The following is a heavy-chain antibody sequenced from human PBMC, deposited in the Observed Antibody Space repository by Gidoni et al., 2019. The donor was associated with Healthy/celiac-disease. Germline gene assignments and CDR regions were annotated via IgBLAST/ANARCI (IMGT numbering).Heavy chain of an antibody. Sequence: QVQLVESGGGVVQPGRSLRLSCAASGFTFSSYPMHWVRQAPGKGLEWVAVISYDGSNKYYADSVKGRFTISRDNSKNTLYLQMNSLRAEDTAVYYCARDGYCSSTSCYRYAFDIWGQGTMVTVSS. CDR3: ARDGYCSSTSCYRYAFDI. CDR1: GFTFSSYP. J-gene: IGHJ3*02. D-gene: IGHD2-2*03. V-gene: IGHV3-30-3*01. CDR2: ISYDGSNK.